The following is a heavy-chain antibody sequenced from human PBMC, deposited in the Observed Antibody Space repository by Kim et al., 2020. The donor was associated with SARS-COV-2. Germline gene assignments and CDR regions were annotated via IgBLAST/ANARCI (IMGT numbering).Heavy chain of an antibody. CDR2: INPNSGGT. CDR1: GYTFTGYY. V-gene: IGHV1-2*02. J-gene: IGHJ6*02. Sequence: ASVKVSCKASGYTFTGYYMHWVRQAPGQGLEWMGWINPNSGGTNYAQKFQGRVTMTRDTSISTAYMELSRLRSDDTAVYYCARDQWLRLLQLYGMDVWGQGTTVTVSS. D-gene: IGHD5-12*01. CDR3: ARDQWLRLLQLYGMDV.